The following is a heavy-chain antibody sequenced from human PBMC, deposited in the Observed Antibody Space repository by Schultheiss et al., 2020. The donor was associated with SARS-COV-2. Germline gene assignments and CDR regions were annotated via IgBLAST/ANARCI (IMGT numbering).Heavy chain of an antibody. CDR1: GYSFTSYW. CDR2: IYPGDSDT. CDR3: ARTDYDSSGYRVNAFDI. Sequence: GESLKISCKGSGYSFTSYWIGWVRQMPGKGLEWMGIIYPGDSDTRYSPYFQGQVTISADKSISTAYLQWSSLKASDTAMYYCARTDYDSSGYRVNAFDIWGQGTMVTVSS. D-gene: IGHD3-22*01. J-gene: IGHJ3*02. V-gene: IGHV5-51*01.